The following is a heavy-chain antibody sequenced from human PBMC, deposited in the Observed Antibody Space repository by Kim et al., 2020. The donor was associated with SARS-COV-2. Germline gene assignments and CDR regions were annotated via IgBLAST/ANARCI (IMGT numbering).Heavy chain of an antibody. CDR3: ARDRLWQLLGWYDDAFDI. CDR2: ISAYNGNT. CDR1: GYTFTSYG. V-gene: IGHV1-18*01. D-gene: IGHD2-15*01. Sequence: ASVKVSCKASGYTFTSYGISWVRQAPGQGLEWMGWISAYNGNTNYAQKLQGRVTMTTDTSTSTAYMELRSLRSDDTAVYYCARDRLWQLLGWYDDAFDIWGQGTMVTVSS. J-gene: IGHJ3*02.